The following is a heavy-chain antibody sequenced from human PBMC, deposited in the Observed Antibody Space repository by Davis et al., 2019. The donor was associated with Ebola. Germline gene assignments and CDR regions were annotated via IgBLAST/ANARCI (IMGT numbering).Heavy chain of an antibody. V-gene: IGHV1-46*01. D-gene: IGHD4-11*01. CDR3: ARDLFIYRNYGMGYYYGMDV. J-gene: IGHJ6*02. CDR2: INPSGGST. Sequence: AASVKVSCKASGYTFTSYYMHWVRQAPGQGLEWMGIINPSGGSTSYAQKFQGRVTMTRDTSTSTVYMELSSLRSEDTAVYYCARDLFIYRNYGMGYYYGMDVWGQGTTVTVSS. CDR1: GYTFTSYY.